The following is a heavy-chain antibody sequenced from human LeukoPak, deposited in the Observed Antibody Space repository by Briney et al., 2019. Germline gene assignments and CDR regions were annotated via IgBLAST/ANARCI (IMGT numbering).Heavy chain of an antibody. CDR1: GYTFTSYG. J-gene: IGHJ4*02. Sequence: ASVKVSCKASGYTFTSYGINWVRQAPGQGLEWMGWISAYNGNTNYAQKLQGRVTMTTDTSTSTAYMEVRSLRSDDTAVYYCARGEGSGWYSGLDYWGQGTLVTVSS. CDR2: ISAYNGNT. V-gene: IGHV1-18*01. CDR3: ARGEGSGWYSGLDY. D-gene: IGHD6-19*01.